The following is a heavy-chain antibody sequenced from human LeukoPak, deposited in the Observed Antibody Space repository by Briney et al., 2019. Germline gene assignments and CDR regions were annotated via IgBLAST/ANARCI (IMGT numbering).Heavy chain of an antibody. CDR3: VRDGGVSGYDLLDY. CDR2: INQDGSEE. V-gene: IGHV3-7*01. Sequence: GSLRLSCAASGFTFSNYWMSWVRQAPGKGLDWVAHINQDGSEEHYMDSVKARFIISRDNAKNSLSLQMDSLRAEDTAVYYCVRDGGVSGYDLLDYWGQGTLVTVSS. CDR1: GFTFSNYW. D-gene: IGHD5-12*01. J-gene: IGHJ4*02.